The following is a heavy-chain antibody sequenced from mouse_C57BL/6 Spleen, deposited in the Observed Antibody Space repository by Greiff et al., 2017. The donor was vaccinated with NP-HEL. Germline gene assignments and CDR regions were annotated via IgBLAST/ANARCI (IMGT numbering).Heavy chain of an antibody. J-gene: IGHJ2*01. V-gene: IGHV1-69*01. Sequence: VQLQQSGAELVMPGASVKLSCKASGYTFTSYWMHWVKQRPGQGLEWIGEIDPSDSYTNYNQKFKGKSTLTVDKSSSTAYMQLSSLTSEDSAVYYCARFYYYGSRAYWGQGTTLTVSS. CDR3: ARFYYYGSRAY. CDR1: GYTFTSYW. D-gene: IGHD1-1*01. CDR2: IDPSDSYT.